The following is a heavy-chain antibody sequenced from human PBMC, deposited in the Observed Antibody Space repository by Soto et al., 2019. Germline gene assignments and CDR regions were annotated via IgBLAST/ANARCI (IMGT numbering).Heavy chain of an antibody. CDR3: AGDFRGYSYEPYYFDY. CDR2: IYYSGST. CDR1: GGSISSSSYY. V-gene: IGHV4-39*01. D-gene: IGHD5-18*01. Sequence: PSETLSLTCTVSGGSISSSSYYWGWIRQPPGKGLEWIGSIYYSGSTDYNPSLKSRVTISVDTSKNQFSLKLSSVTAADTAVYYCAGDFRGYSYEPYYFDYWGQGTLVTVSS. J-gene: IGHJ4*02.